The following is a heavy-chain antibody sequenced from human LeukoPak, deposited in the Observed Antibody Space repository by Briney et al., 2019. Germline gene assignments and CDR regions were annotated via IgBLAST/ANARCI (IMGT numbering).Heavy chain of an antibody. J-gene: IGHJ5*02. Sequence: GASVKVSCKASGYTFTSYGISWVRQAPGRGLEWMGWISAYNGNTNYAQKLQGRVTMTTDTSTSTAYMELRSLRSDDTAVYYCARKVRDHYYDSSGFHLDPWGQGTLVTVSS. CDR3: ARKVRDHYYDSSGFHLDP. CDR1: GYTFTSYG. CDR2: ISAYNGNT. V-gene: IGHV1-18*01. D-gene: IGHD3-22*01.